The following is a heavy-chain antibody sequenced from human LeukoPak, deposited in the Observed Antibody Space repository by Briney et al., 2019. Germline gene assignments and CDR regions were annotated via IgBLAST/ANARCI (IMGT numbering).Heavy chain of an antibody. Sequence: SETLSLTCTVSGRSISSYYWSWIRQPPGKGLEWIGYIYYSGSTNYHPSLKSRVTISVDMSKNQFSLKLSSVTAADAAVYYCARVRLGIYYDMDVWGKGTTVTVSS. V-gene: IGHV4-59*01. CDR1: GRSISSYY. J-gene: IGHJ6*03. CDR2: IYYSGST. D-gene: IGHD3-16*01. CDR3: ARVRLGIYYDMDV.